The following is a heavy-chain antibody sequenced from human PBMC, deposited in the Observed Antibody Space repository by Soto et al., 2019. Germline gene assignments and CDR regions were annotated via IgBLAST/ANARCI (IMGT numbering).Heavy chain of an antibody. D-gene: IGHD3-16*01. CDR2: ISSSSSYI. CDR3: ARDMEVFFGQRHHYFDY. J-gene: IGHJ4*02. Sequence: PGGSLRLSCAASGFTFSSYSMNWVRQAPGKGLEWVSSISSSSSYIYYADSVKGRFTISRDNAKNSLYLQMNSLRAEDTAVYYCARDMEVFFGQRHHYFDYWGQGTLVTVSS. V-gene: IGHV3-21*01. CDR1: GFTFSSYS.